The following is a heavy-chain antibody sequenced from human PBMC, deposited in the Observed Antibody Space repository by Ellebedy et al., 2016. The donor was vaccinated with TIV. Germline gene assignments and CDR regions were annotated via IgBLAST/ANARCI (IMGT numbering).Heavy chain of an antibody. CDR3: AKGDSSSSGLWYYYYGMDV. D-gene: IGHD6-6*01. Sequence: PGGFLRLSCAASGFTFSSYAMSWVRQAPGKGLEWVSAISGSGGSTYYADSVKGRFTISRDNSKNTLYLQMNSLRAEDTAVYYCAKGDSSSSGLWYYYYGMDVWGQGTTVTVSS. CDR2: ISGSGGST. V-gene: IGHV3-23*01. CDR1: GFTFSSYA. J-gene: IGHJ6*02.